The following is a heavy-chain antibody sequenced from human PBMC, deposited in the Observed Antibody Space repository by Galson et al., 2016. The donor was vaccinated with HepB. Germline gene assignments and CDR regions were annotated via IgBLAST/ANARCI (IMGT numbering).Heavy chain of an antibody. CDR1: GDSVSSPYW. CDR3: VRGYSSDRDHFDS. V-gene: IGHV4/OR15-8*02. Sequence: ETLSLTCVVSGDSVSSPYWWTWVRPTPGRGLEWIGEVFHVGTTKYNPSFESRVSLSIDKSRNQFDLTLTSVTAADTAVYFCVRGYSSDRDHFDSWGHGTLVTVSS. D-gene: IGHD6-19*01. CDR2: VFHVGTT. J-gene: IGHJ4*01.